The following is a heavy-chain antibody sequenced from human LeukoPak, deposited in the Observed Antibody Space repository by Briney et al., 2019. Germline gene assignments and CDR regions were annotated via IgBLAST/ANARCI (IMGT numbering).Heavy chain of an antibody. V-gene: IGHV4-34*01. CDR3: ARGRPNYYGSGSYYKYYFDY. Sequence: SETLSLTCAVYGGSFSGYYWRWVRQPPGKGREWSGEINHSGSTNYNPSLKSRVTISVDTSKNQFSLKRSSVTGADTAVYYCARGRPNYYGSGSYYKYYFDYWGQGTLVTVSS. CDR2: INHSGST. CDR1: GGSFSGYY. D-gene: IGHD3-10*01. J-gene: IGHJ4*02.